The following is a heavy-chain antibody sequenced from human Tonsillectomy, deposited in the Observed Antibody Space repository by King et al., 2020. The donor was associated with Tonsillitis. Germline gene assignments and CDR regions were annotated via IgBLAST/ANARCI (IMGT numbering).Heavy chain of an antibody. V-gene: IGHV3-30*18. Sequence: LVESGGGVVQPGRSLRLSCAASGFTFSNHGIHWVRQAPGKGLEWVAGISYDGSSEYYADSVKGRFTISRDNSKNTLFVQMNSLRAEDTAVYYCAKARGFYYYYDGMDVWGQGTTVTVSS. CDR1: GFTFSNHG. CDR3: AKARGFYYYYDGMDV. J-gene: IGHJ6*02. CDR2: ISYDGSSE.